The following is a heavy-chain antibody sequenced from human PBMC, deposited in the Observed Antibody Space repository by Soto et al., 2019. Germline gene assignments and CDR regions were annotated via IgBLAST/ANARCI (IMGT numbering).Heavy chain of an antibody. CDR3: ARDVSMIVVVTPRWYFDV. V-gene: IGHV1-2*02. J-gene: IGHJ2*01. CDR1: GYTVTGYY. D-gene: IGHD3-22*01. Sequence: ASVKVSCKASGYTVTGYYMHWVRQAPGQGLEWMGWINPNSGGTKYAQKFQGRVTMTRATSISRAYMELRRLRSDDTAVYYCARDVSMIVVVTPRWYFDVWGRGTVVTVSS. CDR2: INPNSGGT.